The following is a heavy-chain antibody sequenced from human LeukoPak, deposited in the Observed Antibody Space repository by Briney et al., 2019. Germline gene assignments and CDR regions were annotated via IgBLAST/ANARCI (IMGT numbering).Heavy chain of an antibody. CDR1: GDSVSSNSAA. J-gene: IGHJ5*02. Sequence: SQTLSLTCAISGDSVSSNSAAWNWIRQSPSRGLEWLGRTYYRSKWYNDYAVSVKSRITINPDTSKNQFSLQLNSVTPEDTAVYYCARDQLPQYSSGWYYWFDPWGQGTLVTVSS. D-gene: IGHD6-19*01. CDR3: ARDQLPQYSSGWYYWFDP. CDR2: TYYRSKWYN. V-gene: IGHV6-1*01.